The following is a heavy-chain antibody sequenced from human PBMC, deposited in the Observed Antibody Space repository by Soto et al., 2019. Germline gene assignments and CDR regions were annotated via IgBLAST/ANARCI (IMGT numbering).Heavy chain of an antibody. J-gene: IGHJ4*02. CDR3: ARHSGVAEDGTD. CDR1: GYSFTTNC. CDR2: IYPGDSDT. D-gene: IGHD6-13*01. V-gene: IGHV5-51*01. Sequence: GESLKSSCKGSGYSFTTNCIGWVRQMPGKGLEWMGVIYPGDSDTRYSPSFQGQVAISADKSINTAYLQWSSLKASDTAMYYCARHSGVAEDGTDWGQGTLVTVSS.